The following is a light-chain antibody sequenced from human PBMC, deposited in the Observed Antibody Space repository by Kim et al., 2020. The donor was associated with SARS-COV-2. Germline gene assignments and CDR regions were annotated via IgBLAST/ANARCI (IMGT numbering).Light chain of an antibody. J-gene: IGKJ2*01. V-gene: IGKV1-39*01. CDR2: GAS. CDR1: QDIRGS. Sequence: SASVGDRVIITCRASQDIRGSLNWYQQKVGKAPRLLIYGASTLFNDVPSRFRGSGFGTHFTLTISSLQPEDFATYSCQQNYRIPHTFGPGTKLEI. CDR3: QQNYRIPHT.